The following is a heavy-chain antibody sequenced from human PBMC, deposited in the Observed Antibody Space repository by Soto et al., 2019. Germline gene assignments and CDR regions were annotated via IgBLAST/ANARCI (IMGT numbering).Heavy chain of an antibody. CDR3: ARGVSAGVDY. Sequence: QVQLVQSGAEVREPGASVKVSCKDSGYSFTSLDINWVRQTAGQGLEWMGWMEPRTGRTGYAQKFHGRVTMTRDTSINTAYMELTTLTYDDTAFYYCARGVSAGVDYWGQGTLVIVSS. CDR2: MEPRTGRT. D-gene: IGHD1-26*01. J-gene: IGHJ4*02. V-gene: IGHV1-8*01. CDR1: GYSFTSLD.